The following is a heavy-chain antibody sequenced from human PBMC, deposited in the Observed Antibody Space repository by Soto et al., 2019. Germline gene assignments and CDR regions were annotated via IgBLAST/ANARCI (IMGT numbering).Heavy chain of an antibody. CDR1: GYTFTSYD. CDR2: MNPNSGNT. V-gene: IGHV1-8*01. D-gene: IGHD2-8*01. Sequence: ASVKVSCKASGYTFTSYDINWVRQATGQGLEWMGWMNPNSGNTGYAQKFQGRVTMTRDTSISTAYMELSSLRSEDTAVYYCARGNIVLMVYADGMDVWGQGTTVTVSS. J-gene: IGHJ6*02. CDR3: ARGNIVLMVYADGMDV.